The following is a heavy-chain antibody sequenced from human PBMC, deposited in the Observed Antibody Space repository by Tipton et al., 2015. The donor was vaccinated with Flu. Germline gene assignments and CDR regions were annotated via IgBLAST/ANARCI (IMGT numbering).Heavy chain of an antibody. CDR2: INPAESDI. CDR1: GYSFSNHW. CDR3: ARRLVVTEMDAFDI. Sequence: QLVQSGAEVKKPGESLKISCKGSGYSFSNHWIAWVRQTPGKGLEWMGMINPAESDIRYSPSFEGHVSISVDRSISTAYLHWNSLKASDTAMYFCARRLVVTEMDAFDIWGQGTRVIAS. D-gene: IGHD2-21*02. V-gene: IGHV5-51*01. J-gene: IGHJ3*02.